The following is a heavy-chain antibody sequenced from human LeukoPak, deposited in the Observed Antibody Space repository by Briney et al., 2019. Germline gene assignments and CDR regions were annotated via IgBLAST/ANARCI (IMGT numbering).Heavy chain of an antibody. CDR2: IPDSGGAT. V-gene: IGHV3-23*01. Sequence: GGSLRLSCVASGFTFSSYAMSWVRQAPGKGLEWVSGIPDSGGATYYADSVRGRFTISRDNAKNSLYLQMNSLRAEDTAVYYCARGLGYWGQGTLVTVSS. D-gene: IGHD1-26*01. CDR3: ARGLGY. CDR1: GFTFSSYA. J-gene: IGHJ4*02.